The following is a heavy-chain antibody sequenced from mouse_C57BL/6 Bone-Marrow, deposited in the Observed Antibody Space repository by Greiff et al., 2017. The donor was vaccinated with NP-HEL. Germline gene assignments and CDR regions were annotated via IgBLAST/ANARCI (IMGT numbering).Heavy chain of an antibody. D-gene: IGHD2-5*01. J-gene: IGHJ2*01. CDR3: TNSNYNY. CDR1: GFNIKDDY. Sequence: VQLQQSGAELVRPGASVKLSCTASGFNIKDDYMHWVKQRPEQGLEWIGWIDPENGDTEYASKFQGKATITADTSSNTAYLQLSSLTSEDTAVYHCTNSNYNYWGQGTTLTVSS. CDR2: IDPENGDT. V-gene: IGHV14-4*01.